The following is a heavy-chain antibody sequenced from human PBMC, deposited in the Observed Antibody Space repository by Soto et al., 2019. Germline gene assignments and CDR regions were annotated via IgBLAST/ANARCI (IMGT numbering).Heavy chain of an antibody. CDR3: AKEKVYYYGSGSYIYWYFDL. CDR2: ISYDGSNK. D-gene: IGHD3-10*01. CDR1: GFTFSSYG. J-gene: IGHJ2*01. V-gene: IGHV3-30*18. Sequence: QVQLVESGGGVVQPGRSLRLSCAASGFTFSSYGMHWVRQAPGKGLEWVAVISYDGSNKYYADSVKGRFTISRDNSKNTLYLQMHSLRAEDTAVYYCAKEKVYYYGSGSYIYWYFDLWGRGTLVTVSS.